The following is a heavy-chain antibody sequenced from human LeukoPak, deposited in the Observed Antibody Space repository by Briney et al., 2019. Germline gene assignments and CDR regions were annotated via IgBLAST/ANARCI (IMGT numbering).Heavy chain of an antibody. D-gene: IGHD2-2*01. CDR3: ARGAQLPDAFDI. V-gene: IGHV1-2*02. J-gene: IGHJ3*02. Sequence: ASVKVSCKASGYTFTGYYMHWVRQAPGQGPELMGWINPNSGGTNYAQKFQGRVTMTRDTSISTAYMELSRLRSDDTAVYYCARGAQLPDAFDIWGQGTMVTVSS. CDR1: GYTFTGYY. CDR2: INPNSGGT.